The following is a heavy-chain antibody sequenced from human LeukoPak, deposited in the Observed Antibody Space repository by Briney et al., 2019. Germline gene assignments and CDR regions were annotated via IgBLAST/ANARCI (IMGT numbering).Heavy chain of an antibody. CDR2: IYYSGNT. CDR3: ARSRVRGALADF. Sequence: SETLSLTCTVSGGSISSYYWTWIRQPPGKGLEWIGYIYYSGNTNYNPSLKSRVTISVDTSKNQFSLKLSSVTAADTAVYYCARSRVRGALADFWGQGTLVTVSS. D-gene: IGHD3-10*01. J-gene: IGHJ4*02. V-gene: IGHV4-59*08. CDR1: GGSISSYY.